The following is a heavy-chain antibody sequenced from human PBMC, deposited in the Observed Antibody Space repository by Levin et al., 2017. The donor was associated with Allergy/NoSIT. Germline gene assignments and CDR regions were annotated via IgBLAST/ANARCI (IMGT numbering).Heavy chain of an antibody. CDR3: ARDEKYQLLFRY. D-gene: IGHD2-2*01. CDR2: IYYSGST. V-gene: IGHV4-39*07. CDR1: GGSISSSSYY. J-gene: IGHJ4*02. Sequence: SQTLSLTCTVSGGSISSSSYYWGWIRQPPGKGLEWIGSIYYSGSTYYNPSLKSRVTISVDTSKNQFSLKLSSVTAADTAVYYCARDEKYQLLFRYWGQGTLVTVSS.